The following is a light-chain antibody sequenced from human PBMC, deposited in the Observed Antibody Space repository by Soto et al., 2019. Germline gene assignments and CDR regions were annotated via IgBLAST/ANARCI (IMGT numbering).Light chain of an antibody. CDR3: QQYYNWPPYT. Sequence: IVMTQSPATLSVSPGERATLSCRASETVRSNVAWFQQTPGQAPRLLIFGASTRATGIPTRFTGSGSGTEFTLTIDSLQSEDFAVYYCQQYYNWPPYTFGQGTKLEIK. J-gene: IGKJ2*01. CDR2: GAS. CDR1: ETVRSN. V-gene: IGKV3-15*01.